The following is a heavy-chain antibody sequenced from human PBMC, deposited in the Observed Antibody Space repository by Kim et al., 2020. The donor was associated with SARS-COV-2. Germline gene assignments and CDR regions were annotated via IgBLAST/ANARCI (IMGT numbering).Heavy chain of an antibody. D-gene: IGHD2-15*01. CDR3: ARTVVSYWYFDL. Sequence: SETLSLTCTVSSGSISTYYWSWIRQPAGKGLEWIGRIYTSGSTNYNPSLESRVTMSVDTSKNQFSLKLSSVTAADTAMYFCARTVVSYWYFDLWGRGTLVTVSS. V-gene: IGHV4-4*07. J-gene: IGHJ2*01. CDR2: IYTSGST. CDR1: SGSISTYY.